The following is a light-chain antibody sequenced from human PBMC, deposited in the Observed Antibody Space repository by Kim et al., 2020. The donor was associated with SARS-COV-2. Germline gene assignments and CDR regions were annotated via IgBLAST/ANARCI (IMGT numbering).Light chain of an antibody. CDR1: QSVSSSY. CDR2: GAS. V-gene: IGKV3-20*01. CDR3: QQYGSSPRT. Sequence: EIVLTQSPGPLSLSPGERATLSCRASQSVSSSYLAWYQQKPGQAPRLLIYGASSRATGIPDRFSGSGSGTDFTLTISRLEPEGFAVYYCQQYGSSPRTFGQGTKVDIK. J-gene: IGKJ1*01.